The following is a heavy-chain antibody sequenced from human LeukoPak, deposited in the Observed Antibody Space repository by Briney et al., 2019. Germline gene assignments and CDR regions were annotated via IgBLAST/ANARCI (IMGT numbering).Heavy chain of an antibody. V-gene: IGHV1-24*01. CDR2: FDPEDDEK. Sequence: ASVKVCCKVSGYMFTELSMHWVRQAPGKGLEWMRGFDPEDDEKMYAQKFQGRVTMTEDTSTDTAYMELSSLRSEDTAVYYCAAELRSGYFDYWGQGTLVTVSS. D-gene: IGHD3-3*01. CDR1: GYMFTELS. CDR3: AAELRSGYFDY. J-gene: IGHJ4*02.